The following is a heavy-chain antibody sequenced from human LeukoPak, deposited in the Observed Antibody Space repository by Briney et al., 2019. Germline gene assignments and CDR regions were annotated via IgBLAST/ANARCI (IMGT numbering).Heavy chain of an antibody. D-gene: IGHD2-21*02. J-gene: IGHJ4*02. CDR1: GFTFSNTA. Sequence: GGPLRLSCEASGFTFSNTAMSWVRQAPGKGLEWVSGIGGSGANTYYADSVKGRFTISRDNSKNTLHLQMHSLRVEDTAIYYCAKGRCGGDCYPWFLDYWGQGALVTVSS. CDR2: IGGSGANT. V-gene: IGHV3-23*01. CDR3: AKGRCGGDCYPWFLDY.